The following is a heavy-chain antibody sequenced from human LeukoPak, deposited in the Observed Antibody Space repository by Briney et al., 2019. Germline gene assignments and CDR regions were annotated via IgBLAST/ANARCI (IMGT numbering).Heavy chain of an antibody. V-gene: IGHV4-59*04. CDR2: IYYSGST. CDR3: ARLGSNLHFDY. J-gene: IGHJ4*02. Sequence: SETLSLTCTVSGGSISSYYWSWIRQPPGKGLEWIGYIYYSGSTYYNPSLKSRVTISVDTSKNQFSLKLSSVTAADTAVYYCARLGSNLHFDYWGQGTLVTVSS. CDR1: GGSISSYY. D-gene: IGHD3-9*01.